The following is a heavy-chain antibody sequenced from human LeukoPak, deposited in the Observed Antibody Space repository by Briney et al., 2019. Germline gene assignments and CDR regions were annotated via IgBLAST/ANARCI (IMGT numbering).Heavy chain of an antibody. V-gene: IGHV5-51*01. CDR3: ARLKGSGSCYNVAFDY. CDR2: IYPGDSDT. Sequence: GESLKISCKGSGYSFTSYWIGWVRQMPGKGLEWMGIIYPGDSDTRYSPSFQGQVTISADKSISTAYLQWSSLKASDTAMYYCARLKGSGSCYNVAFDYWGQGTLVTVSS. D-gene: IGHD3-10*01. CDR1: GYSFTSYW. J-gene: IGHJ4*02.